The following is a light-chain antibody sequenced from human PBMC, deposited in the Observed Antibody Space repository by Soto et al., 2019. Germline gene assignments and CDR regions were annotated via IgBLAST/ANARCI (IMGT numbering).Light chain of an antibody. CDR3: SSYAGSSSLV. J-gene: IGLJ2*01. CDR2: DVT. Sequence: QSALTQPPSASGSPGQSVTISCTGTNNDIGGYNYVSWYQHHPGKAPQLIIYDVTKRPSGVLDRFSGSKSGNTASLTVAGLQTYDEAEYFCSSYAGSSSLVFGTGTKLTVL. CDR1: NNDIGGYNY. V-gene: IGLV2-8*01.